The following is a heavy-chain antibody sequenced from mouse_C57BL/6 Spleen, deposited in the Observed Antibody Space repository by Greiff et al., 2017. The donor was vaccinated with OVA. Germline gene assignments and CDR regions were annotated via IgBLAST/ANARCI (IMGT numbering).Heavy chain of an antibody. CDR1: GYTFTSYG. CDR2: IYPRSGNT. CDR3: ARSLITTVVAPYYYAMDY. V-gene: IGHV1-81*01. J-gene: IGHJ4*01. D-gene: IGHD1-1*01. Sequence: LQESGAELARPGASVKLSCTASGYTFTSYGISWVKQRTGQGLEWIGEIYPRSGNTYYNEKFTGKATLTADKSSSTAYMELRSLTSEDSAVYFCARSLITTVVAPYYYAMDYWGQGTSVTVSS.